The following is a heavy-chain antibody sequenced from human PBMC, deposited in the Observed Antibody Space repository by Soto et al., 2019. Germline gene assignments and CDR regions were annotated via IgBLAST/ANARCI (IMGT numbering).Heavy chain of an antibody. CDR3: AKTLWSGFRLDYYYMDV. Sequence: SETLSLTCTVSGGSLRDYYWSWIRQPPGKGLEWIGYISNSGSTKYNPSLKGRVTISVDTSKNQFSLKLSSVTAADTAVFYCAKTLWSGFRLDYYYMDVWGKGTTVTVSS. V-gene: IGHV4-59*08. CDR1: GGSLRDYY. J-gene: IGHJ6*03. CDR2: ISNSGST. D-gene: IGHD3-3*01.